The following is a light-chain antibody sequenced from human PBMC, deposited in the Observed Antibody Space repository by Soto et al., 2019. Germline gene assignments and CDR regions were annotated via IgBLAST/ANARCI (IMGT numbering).Light chain of an antibody. Sequence: DIVMTQSPDSLAVSLGERATINSKSSQSVLYSSDNKNYLAWYQQKQGQPPKLLIYWASTRESGVPDRFSGSGSGTDFTLTISSLQAEDVAVYHCQQYYSTSWTFGQGTKVEIK. CDR1: QSVLYSSDNKNY. V-gene: IGKV4-1*01. CDR2: WAS. J-gene: IGKJ1*01. CDR3: QQYYSTSWT.